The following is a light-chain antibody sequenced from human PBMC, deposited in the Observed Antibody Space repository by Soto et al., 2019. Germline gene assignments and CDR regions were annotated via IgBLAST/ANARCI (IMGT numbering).Light chain of an antibody. V-gene: IGKV3D-20*02. Sequence: DILLTQSPGILSLSPGERVTLSCRASQTVSSSYLAWYQQKPGEAPRLLIYCTSSRATGIPARFSGSGSGTDFTLTISSLEPEDFAVYYCQQRSNWPPNTFGGGTKV. CDR2: CTS. J-gene: IGKJ4*01. CDR3: QQRSNWPPNT. CDR1: QTVSSSY.